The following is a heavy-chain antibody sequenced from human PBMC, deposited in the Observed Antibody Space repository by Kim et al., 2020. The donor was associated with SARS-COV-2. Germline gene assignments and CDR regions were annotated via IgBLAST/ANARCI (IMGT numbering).Heavy chain of an antibody. CDR1: GFTVSSNY. V-gene: IGHV3-53*01. D-gene: IGHD3-10*01. J-gene: IGHJ6*02. CDR2: IYSGGST. Sequence: GGSLRLSCAASGFTVSSNYMSWVRQAPGKGLEWVSVIYSGGSTYYADSVKGRFTISRDNSKNKQYLQMNSLRAEDTAVYYCAGAMVRGVIITGGMDVRGQGTTVTVAS. CDR3: AGAMVRGVIITGGMDV.